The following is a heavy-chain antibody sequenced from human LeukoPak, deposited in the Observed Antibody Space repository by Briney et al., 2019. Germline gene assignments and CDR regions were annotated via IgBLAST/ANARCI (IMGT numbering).Heavy chain of an antibody. V-gene: IGHV6-1*01. J-gene: IGHJ4*02. CDR2: TYYRSKWYN. CDR1: GDIVSSNSAA. CDR3: ARQTPSYSSSSGTFDY. D-gene: IGHD6-6*01. Sequence: LSQTLSLTCAISGDIVSSNSAAWNWIRQSPSRGLEWLGRTYYRSKWYNDYAVSVKSRITISLDTSMNQFSLQLNSVTPEDTAVYYCARQTPSYSSSSGTFDYWGQGTLVTVSS.